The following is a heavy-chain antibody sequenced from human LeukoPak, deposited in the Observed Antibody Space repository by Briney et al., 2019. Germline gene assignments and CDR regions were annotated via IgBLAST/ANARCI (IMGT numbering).Heavy chain of an antibody. CDR2: ISGSGGST. CDR3: AKELYSSSASDY. Sequence: GGSLRLSCADSGFTFSSYAMRWVRQAPGKELEWVSAISGSGGSTYYADSVKGRFTTSRDNSKNTLYLQMNSLRAEDTAVYYCAKELYSSSASDYWGQGTLVTVSS. J-gene: IGHJ4*02. D-gene: IGHD6-13*01. V-gene: IGHV3-23*01. CDR1: GFTFSSYA.